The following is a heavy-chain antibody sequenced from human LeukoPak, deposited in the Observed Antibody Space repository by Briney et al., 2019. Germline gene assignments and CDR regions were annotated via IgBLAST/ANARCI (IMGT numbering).Heavy chain of an antibody. CDR1: GYTFTDHY. Sequence: ASVKVSCKASGYTFTDHYMHWVRQAPGQGLEWMGWINANSGGTDYAQKFQGRVTMTRDTSISTAYMELTSLRSDDTAVYYCARTPGYCSSTSCSRSLDYWGQGTLVTVSS. J-gene: IGHJ4*02. CDR2: INANSGGT. V-gene: IGHV1-2*02. CDR3: ARTPGYCSSTSCSRSLDY. D-gene: IGHD2-2*01.